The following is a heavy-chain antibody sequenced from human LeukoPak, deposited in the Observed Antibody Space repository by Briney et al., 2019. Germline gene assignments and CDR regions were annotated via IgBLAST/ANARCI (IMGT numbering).Heavy chain of an antibody. D-gene: IGHD3-16*02. V-gene: IGHV4-4*07. CDR3: ARGPNTSSFSLVGGSDI. CDR1: GGSISSSY. J-gene: IGHJ3*02. CDR2: IYTSGNT. Sequence: SETLSLSCTVSGGSISSSYWSWTRQPAGKGLEWIGRIYTSGNTDYNPSLKSRVTMSVDTSKNQFSLKLASVTAADTAVYYCARGPNTSSFSLVGGSDIWGQGTMVTVSS.